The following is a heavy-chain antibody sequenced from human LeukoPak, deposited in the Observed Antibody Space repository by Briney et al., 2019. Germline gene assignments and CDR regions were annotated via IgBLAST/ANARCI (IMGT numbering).Heavy chain of an antibody. Sequence: PGGSLRLSCAASGFTFSSYAMHWVRQAPGKGLEYVSAISSNGSSTYYANSVKGRFTISRDNSKNTLYLQMGSLRAEDMAVYYCARVQSYYYDRWGQGTLVTVSS. CDR1: GFTFSSYA. CDR3: ARVQSYYYDR. CDR2: ISSNGSST. D-gene: IGHD3-22*01. V-gene: IGHV3-64*01. J-gene: IGHJ4*02.